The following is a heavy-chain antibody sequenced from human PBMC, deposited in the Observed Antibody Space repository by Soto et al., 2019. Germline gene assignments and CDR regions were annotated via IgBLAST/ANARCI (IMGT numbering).Heavy chain of an antibody. CDR2: IYHSGST. V-gene: IGHV4-4*02. CDR1: GGSISSSNW. J-gene: IGHJ6*02. D-gene: IGHD3-3*01. Sequence: SETLSPTCAVSGGSISSSNWWSWVRQPPGKGLGWVGEIYHSGSTNYNPSLKSRVTISVDKSKNQFSLKLSSVTAADTAVYYCARDSGYDFWSGYLNYYYGMDVWGQGTTVTVSS. CDR3: ARDSGYDFWSGYLNYYYGMDV.